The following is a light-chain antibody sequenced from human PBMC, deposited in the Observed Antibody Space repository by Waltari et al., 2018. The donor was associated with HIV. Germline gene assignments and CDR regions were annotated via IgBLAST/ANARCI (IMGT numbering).Light chain of an antibody. CDR1: QGTNNW. J-gene: IGKJ2*01. CDR2: NAY. Sequence: DIQMTQSPSSVSASVGERVTITCRASQGTNNWVAWYQQKPGRAPKLLIYNAYRLQSGVPSRFSGSGSGTEFALTISSLQPEDFATYYCLQANSFPYTFGQGTKLEIK. CDR3: LQANSFPYT. V-gene: IGKV1-12*01.